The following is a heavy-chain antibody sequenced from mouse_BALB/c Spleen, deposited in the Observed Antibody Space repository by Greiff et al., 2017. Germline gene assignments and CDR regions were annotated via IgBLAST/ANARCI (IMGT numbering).Heavy chain of an antibody. Sequence: QVQLQQSGAELMKPGASVKISCKATGYTFSSYWIEWVKQRPGHGLEWIGEILPGSGSTNYNEKFKGKATFTADTSSNTAYMQLSSLTSEDSAVYYCNAWQYDLYAMDYWGQGTSVTVSS. D-gene: IGHD2-3*01. CDR3: NAWQYDLYAMDY. V-gene: IGHV1-9*01. CDR2: ILPGSGST. J-gene: IGHJ4*01. CDR1: GYTFSSYW.